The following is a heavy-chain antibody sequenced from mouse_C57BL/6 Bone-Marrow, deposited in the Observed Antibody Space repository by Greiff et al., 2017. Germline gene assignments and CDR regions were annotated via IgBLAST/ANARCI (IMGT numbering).Heavy chain of an antibody. J-gene: IGHJ4*01. CDR1: GFTFSSYA. CDR2: ISDGGSYT. D-gene: IGHD2-4*01. V-gene: IGHV5-4*01. Sequence: EVQLVESGGGLVKPGGSLKLSCAASGFTFSSYAMSWVRQTPEKRLEWVATISDGGSYTYYPDNVKGRFTISRDNAKNNLYLQMSHLKSEDTAMYYCAREGGSRQGDYYAMDYWGQGTSVTVSS. CDR3: AREGGSRQGDYYAMDY.